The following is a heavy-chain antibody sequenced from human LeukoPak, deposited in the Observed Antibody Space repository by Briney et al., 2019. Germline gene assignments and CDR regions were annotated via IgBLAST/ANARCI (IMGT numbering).Heavy chain of an antibody. J-gene: IGHJ1*01. D-gene: IGHD3-9*01. CDR1: GFTFSSYA. Sequence: PGGSLRLSCAASGFTFSSYAMHWVRQAPGKGLEWVAVISYDGSNKYYADSVKGRFTISRDNSKNTLYLQMNSLRAEDTAVYYCARSGDYYDTLTGLQHWGQGTLVTVSS. CDR3: ARSGDYYDTLTGLQH. V-gene: IGHV3-30-3*01. CDR2: ISYDGSNK.